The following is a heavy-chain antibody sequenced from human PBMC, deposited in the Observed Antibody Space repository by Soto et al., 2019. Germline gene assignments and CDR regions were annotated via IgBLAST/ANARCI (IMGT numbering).Heavy chain of an antibody. Sequence: QVQLVQSGAEVKKPGSSVKVSCKASGRTSSTYTISWVRQAPGQGLELMGGIIPIFGTANYVEKFQGRVTITADRSTNTAYMELSRLRSEDTAVYYCARGEIVSRIFYYYDMDVWGQGTTVTVSS. D-gene: IGHD5-12*01. J-gene: IGHJ6*02. CDR3: ARGEIVSRIFYYYDMDV. CDR1: GRTSSTYT. V-gene: IGHV1-69*14. CDR2: IIPIFGTA.